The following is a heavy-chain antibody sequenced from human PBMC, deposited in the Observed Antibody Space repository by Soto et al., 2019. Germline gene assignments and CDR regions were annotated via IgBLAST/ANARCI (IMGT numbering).Heavy chain of an antibody. CDR2: IIPIFGTA. CDR3: ARANLWSGYLTYYYYYGMDV. CDR1: GGTFSSYA. Sequence: SVKVSCKASGGTFSSYAISWVRQAPGQGLEWMGGIIPIFGTANYAQKFQGRVTITADESTSTAYMELSSLRSEDTAVYYCARANLWSGYLTYYYYYGMDVWGQGTTVTVSS. D-gene: IGHD3-3*01. V-gene: IGHV1-69*13. J-gene: IGHJ6*02.